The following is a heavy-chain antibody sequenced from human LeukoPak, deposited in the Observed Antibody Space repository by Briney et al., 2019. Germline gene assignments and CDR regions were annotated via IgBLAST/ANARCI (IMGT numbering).Heavy chain of an antibody. CDR3: ARHATLLSSSSTLNWFDP. CDR1: GGSISNYY. V-gene: IGHV4-59*08. CDR2: ILSSGST. D-gene: IGHD6-13*01. J-gene: IGHJ5*02. Sequence: NPSETLSLTCTVSGGSISNYYWNWIRQSPGKGLEWIGYILSSGSTHHNPSLTSRISLSVDTSKNQFSLKLSSVTAADTAVYYCARHATLLSSSSTLNWFDPWGQGTLVTVSS.